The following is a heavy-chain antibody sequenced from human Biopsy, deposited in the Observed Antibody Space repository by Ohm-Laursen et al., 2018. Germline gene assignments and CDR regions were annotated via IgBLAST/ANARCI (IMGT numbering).Heavy chain of an antibody. D-gene: IGHD2-15*01. Sequence: SLRLSCAASGFTFTDYDMSWVRHVPGQGLQWLALVSATATSVYYADSVRGRFFISRDNAENSVFLEMGSLRADDTALYYCARNVRLQMTEHSGVISYSRYFAMDAWGQGTTVTVSS. V-gene: IGHV3-11*01. J-gene: IGHJ6*02. CDR3: ARNVRLQMTEHSGVISYSRYFAMDA. CDR2: VSATATSV. CDR1: GFTFTDYD.